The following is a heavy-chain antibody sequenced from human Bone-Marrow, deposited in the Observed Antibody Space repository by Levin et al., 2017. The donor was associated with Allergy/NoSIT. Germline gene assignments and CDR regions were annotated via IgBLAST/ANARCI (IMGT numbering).Heavy chain of an antibody. D-gene: IGHD3-22*01. CDR3: AKEILLINYYDSSGYSVVRYFDR. Sequence: SLKISCAASGFTFDDYAMHWVRQAPGKGLEWVSGISWNSGSIGYADSVKGRFTISRDNAKNSLYLQMNSLRAEDTALYYCAKEILLINYYDSSGYSVVRYFDRWGRGTLVTVSS. CDR1: GFTFDDYA. CDR2: ISWNSGSI. V-gene: IGHV3-9*01. J-gene: IGHJ2*01.